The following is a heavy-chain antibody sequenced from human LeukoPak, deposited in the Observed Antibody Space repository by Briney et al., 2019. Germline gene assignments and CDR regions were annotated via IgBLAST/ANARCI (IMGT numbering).Heavy chain of an antibody. CDR3: AGANSSSWYRLYYYYYMDV. V-gene: IGHV4-4*07. CDR1: GGSISSYY. Sequence: SETLSLTCTVSGGSISSYYWSWIRQPAGKGLEWIGRIYTSGSTNYNPSLKSRVTMSVDTSKNQFSLKLSSVTAADTAVYYCAGANSSSWYRLYYYYYMDVWGKGTTVTVSS. D-gene: IGHD6-13*01. CDR2: IYTSGST. J-gene: IGHJ6*03.